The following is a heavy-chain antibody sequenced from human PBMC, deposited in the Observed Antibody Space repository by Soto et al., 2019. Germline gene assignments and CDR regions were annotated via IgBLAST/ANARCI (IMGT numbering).Heavy chain of an antibody. CDR2: IKSKTDGGTK. Sequence: GGSLRLSCAASGFTFSNAWMNWVRQAPGKGLEWVGRIKSKTDGGTKDYAAPVKGRFTISRDDSKNTLYMQMNSLKTEDTAVYYCTTAVPSRYSGVAQVKFYYGMDVWGQGTTVTVSS. V-gene: IGHV3-15*07. CDR1: GFTFSNAW. J-gene: IGHJ6*02. D-gene: IGHD2-15*01. CDR3: TTAVPSRYSGVAQVKFYYGMDV.